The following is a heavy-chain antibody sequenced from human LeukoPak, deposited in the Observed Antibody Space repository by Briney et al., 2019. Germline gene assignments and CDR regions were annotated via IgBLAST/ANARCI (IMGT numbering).Heavy chain of an antibody. CDR1: GGSISSSSYY. V-gene: IGHV4-61*02. CDR2: IYTSGST. D-gene: IGHD4-23*01. CDR3: ARGLRGYGGKGTY. J-gene: IGHJ4*02. Sequence: PSETLSLTCTVSGGSISSSSYYWGWIRQPAGKGLEWIGRIYTSGSTNYNPSLKSRVTISVDTSKNQFSLKLSSVTAADTAVYYCARGLRGYGGKGTYWGQGTLVTVSS.